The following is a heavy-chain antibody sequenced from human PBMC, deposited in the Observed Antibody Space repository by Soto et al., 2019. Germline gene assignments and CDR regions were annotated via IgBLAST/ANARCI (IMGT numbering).Heavy chain of an antibody. V-gene: IGHV3-21*01. CDR3: ASLLGYCSGGSCYAPTQFAN. J-gene: IGHJ4*02. D-gene: IGHD2-15*01. Sequence: LRLSCAASGFTFSSYSMNWVRQAPGKGLEWVSSISSSSSYIYYADSVKGRFTISRDNAKNSLYLQMNSLRAEDTAVYYCASLLGYCSGGSCYAPTQFANRGQGTLVTVSS. CDR2: ISSSSSYI. CDR1: GFTFSSYS.